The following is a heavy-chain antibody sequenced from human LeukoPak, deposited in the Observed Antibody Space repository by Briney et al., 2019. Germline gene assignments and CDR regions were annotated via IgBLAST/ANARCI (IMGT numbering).Heavy chain of an antibody. CDR2: IYTSRST. Sequence: PSETLSLTCTVSGGSISSYYWSWIRQPAGKGLEWIGRIYTSRSTNYNPSLKSRVTMSVDTSKNQFSLKLSSVTAADTAVYYCARGVVPGIAAADSFDYWGQGTLVTVSS. CDR3: ARGVVPGIAAADSFDY. CDR1: GGSISSYY. V-gene: IGHV4-4*07. J-gene: IGHJ4*02. D-gene: IGHD6-13*01.